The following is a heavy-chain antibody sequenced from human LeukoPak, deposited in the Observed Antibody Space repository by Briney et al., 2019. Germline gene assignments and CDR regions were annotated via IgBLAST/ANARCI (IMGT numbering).Heavy chain of an antibody. V-gene: IGHV3-7*04. Sequence: PGGSLRLSCAASGFNFSSYWMSWVRQAPGKGLERVANIKQDGSEKRYVDSVKGRFTISRDNAKNSLYLQMNSLRAEDTAVYYCARDPPWDWGQGTLVSVSS. CDR2: IKQDGSEK. J-gene: IGHJ4*02. CDR1: GFNFSSYW. D-gene: IGHD3-16*01. CDR3: ARDPPWD.